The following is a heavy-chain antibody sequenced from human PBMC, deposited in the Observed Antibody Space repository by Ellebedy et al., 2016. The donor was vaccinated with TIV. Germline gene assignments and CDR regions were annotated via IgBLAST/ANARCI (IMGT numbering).Heavy chain of an antibody. CDR1: GFTFSYYA. D-gene: IGHD6-19*01. Sequence: GESVKISXAASGFTFSYYAMQWVRQAPGKGLEWVAVISYDGRDKYYADSVKGRITISRDNSKNTLYLQMNSLRAEDTAVYYCAKDHEQWLVYHFDYWGQGTLVTVSS. CDR3: AKDHEQWLVYHFDY. V-gene: IGHV3-30*04. J-gene: IGHJ4*02. CDR2: ISYDGRDK.